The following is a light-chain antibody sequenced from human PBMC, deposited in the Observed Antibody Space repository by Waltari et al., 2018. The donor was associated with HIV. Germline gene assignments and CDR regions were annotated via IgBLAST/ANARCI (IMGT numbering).Light chain of an antibody. CDR3: QVWDSGSDHV. Sequence: SYVLTQPPSISVAPGKTATITCGGNNIGNRAVHWYQQTAGQAPILVIYDDDDRPSGIPERFSGSNSENTATLTINRIEVGDEADYYCQVWDSGSDHVFGSGTTVTVL. V-gene: IGLV3-21*01. CDR1: NIGNRA. J-gene: IGLJ1*01. CDR2: DDD.